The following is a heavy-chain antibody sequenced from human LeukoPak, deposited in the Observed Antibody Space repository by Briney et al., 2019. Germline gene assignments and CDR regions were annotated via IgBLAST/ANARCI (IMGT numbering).Heavy chain of an antibody. V-gene: IGHV3-11*01. CDR3: ARDDVGDSTTAAFDF. D-gene: IGHD6-13*01. J-gene: IGHJ4*02. CDR1: GFTFSDYH. Sequence: PGGSLRLSCAASGFTFSDYHMSWIRQAPGKGLEWVSYISSSSSTIYYADSVQGRFTISRDNAKNSLYLQLNSLRAEDTAVYYCARDDVGDSTTAAFDFWGQGTLVTVSS. CDR2: ISSSSSTI.